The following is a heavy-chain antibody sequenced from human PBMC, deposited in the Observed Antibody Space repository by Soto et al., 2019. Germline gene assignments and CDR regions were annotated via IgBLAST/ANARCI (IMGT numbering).Heavy chain of an antibody. D-gene: IGHD1-1*01. Sequence: ASVKVSCKASGYTFTSYGISWVRQAPGQGLEWMGWINAGNGNTKYSQKLQGRVTITTDTSTSTAYMELSSVTAADTAVYYCARGSLELERLPHYWGQGTLVTVSS. CDR1: GYTFTSYG. J-gene: IGHJ4*02. CDR2: INAGNGNT. V-gene: IGHV1-18*01. CDR3: ARGSLELERLPHY.